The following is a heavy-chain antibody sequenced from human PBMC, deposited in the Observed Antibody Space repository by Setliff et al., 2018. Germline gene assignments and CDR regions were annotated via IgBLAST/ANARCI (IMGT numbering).Heavy chain of an antibody. CDR2: IKQDGSTK. CDR1: GFSFSRHW. V-gene: IGHV3-7*01. D-gene: IGHD3-22*01. J-gene: IGHJ3*02. Sequence: GGSLRLSCVVSGFSFSRHWMSWVRQAPGKGLEWVADIKQDGSTKYYLDSVKGRFTISRDNAKRSLYLQMNGMRADDTGVYYCVRDDADNYDAFDNWGQGTLVTVSS. CDR3: VRDDADNYDAFDN.